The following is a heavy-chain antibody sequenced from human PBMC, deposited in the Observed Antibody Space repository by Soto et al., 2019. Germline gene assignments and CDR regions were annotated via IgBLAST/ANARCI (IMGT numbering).Heavy chain of an antibody. Sequence: QVQLVESGGGVVQPGRSLRLSCAASGFTFSSYGIHWVRQAPGKGLEWVAVISYDGSNKYYADSVKGRFTISRDNSKNTLDLQMNSLRAEDTAVYHCAKGYSYSVCDYWGQGTLVTVSS. CDR1: GFTFSSYG. V-gene: IGHV3-30*18. CDR3: AKGYSYSVCDY. CDR2: ISYDGSNK. D-gene: IGHD5-18*01. J-gene: IGHJ4*02.